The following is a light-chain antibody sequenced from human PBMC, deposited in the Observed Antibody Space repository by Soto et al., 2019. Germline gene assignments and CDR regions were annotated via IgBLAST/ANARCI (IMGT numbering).Light chain of an antibody. Sequence: EIVLTQSPGTLSLSPGERATLSCRASQSVSNNYLAWYQQKPGQAPRPLIYGASXRATGIPDRFSGSGSGTDFTLTISRREPEDFAVYYCQQYGSSGTFGQGTKVDIK. J-gene: IGKJ1*01. CDR3: QQYGSSGT. CDR2: GAS. CDR1: QSVSNNY. V-gene: IGKV3-20*01.